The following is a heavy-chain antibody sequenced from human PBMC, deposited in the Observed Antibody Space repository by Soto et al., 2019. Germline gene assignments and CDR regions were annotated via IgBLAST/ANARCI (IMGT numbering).Heavy chain of an antibody. CDR3: ANRFGDFWSGYYYYYGMDV. V-gene: IGHV1-69*13. D-gene: IGHD3-3*01. Sequence: SVKVSCKASGGTFSSYPISSVRQAPGQGLEWKGGIIPIFGTANYAQKFQGRVTITADESTSTAYMELSSLRSEDTAVYYCANRFGDFWSGYYYYYGMDVWGQGTTVTVSS. J-gene: IGHJ6*02. CDR2: IIPIFGTA. CDR1: GGTFSSYP.